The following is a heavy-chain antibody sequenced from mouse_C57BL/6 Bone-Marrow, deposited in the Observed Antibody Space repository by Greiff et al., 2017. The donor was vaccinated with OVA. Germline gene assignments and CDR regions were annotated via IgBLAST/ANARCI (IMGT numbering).Heavy chain of an antibody. CDR1: GFTFSDYY. D-gene: IGHD2-3*01. CDR3: ARGGWLLPYFDY. J-gene: IGHJ2*01. Sequence: EVQVVESGGGLVQPGGSLKLSCAASGFTFSDYYMYWVRQTPEKRLEWVAYISNGGGSTYYPDTVKGRFTISRDNAKNTLYLQMSRLKSEDTAMYYCARGGWLLPYFDYWGQGTTLTVSS. V-gene: IGHV5-12*01. CDR2: ISNGGGST.